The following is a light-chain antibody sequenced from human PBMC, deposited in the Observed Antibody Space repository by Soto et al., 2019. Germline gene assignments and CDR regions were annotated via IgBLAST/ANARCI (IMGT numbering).Light chain of an antibody. V-gene: IGKV3-11*01. CDR2: DSS. CDR3: QQRGSWPLT. CDR1: QSVGYY. Sequence: EVVLTQSPATLSLSPGDSATLSCRASQSVGYYLAWYQQKPGQAPRLLIFDSSNRASGVPPRFSASGSGTDFTLTISSLEPEDFALYYCQQRGSWPLTFGGGTKGISN. J-gene: IGKJ4*01.